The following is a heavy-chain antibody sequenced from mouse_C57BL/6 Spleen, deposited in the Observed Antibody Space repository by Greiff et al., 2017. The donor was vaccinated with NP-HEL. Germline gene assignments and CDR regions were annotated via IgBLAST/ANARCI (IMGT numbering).Heavy chain of an antibody. V-gene: IGHV3-1*01. Sequence: EVQVVESGPGMVKPSQSLSLTCTVTGYSITSGYDWHWIRHFPGNKLEWMGYISYSGSTNYNPSLKSRISITHDTSKNHFFLKLNSVTTEDTATYYCARYRNLYFDYWGQGTTLTVSS. CDR3: ARYRNLYFDY. CDR1: GYSITSGYD. CDR2: ISYSGST. J-gene: IGHJ2*01. D-gene: IGHD2-5*01.